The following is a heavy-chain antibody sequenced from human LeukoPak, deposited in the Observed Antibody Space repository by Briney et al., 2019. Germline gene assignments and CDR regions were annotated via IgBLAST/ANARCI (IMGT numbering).Heavy chain of an antibody. J-gene: IGHJ4*02. Sequence: GGSLRLSCAASGFTFSSYSMNWVRQAPGKGLGWVSYIGSSSSAIYYADSVKGRFTISRDNAKNSLYLQMNSLRAEDTAVYYCARVGRATAHFDYWGQGTLVTVSS. CDR3: ARVGRATAHFDY. V-gene: IGHV3-48*01. D-gene: IGHD1-26*01. CDR2: IGSSSSAI. CDR1: GFTFSSYS.